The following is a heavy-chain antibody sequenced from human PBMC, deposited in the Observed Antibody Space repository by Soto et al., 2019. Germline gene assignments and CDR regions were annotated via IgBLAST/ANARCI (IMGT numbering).Heavy chain of an antibody. J-gene: IGHJ4*02. CDR1: GFTFSSYG. D-gene: IGHD5-18*01. Sequence: QVQLVESGGGVVQPGRSLRLSCAASGFTFSSYGMHWVRQAPGKGLEWVAVIWYDGSNKYYADSVKGRFTISRDNSKNTLYLQMNSLRAEDTAVYYCARDAYSYGWGYFDYWGQGTLVTVSS. CDR2: IWYDGSNK. CDR3: ARDAYSYGWGYFDY. V-gene: IGHV3-33*01.